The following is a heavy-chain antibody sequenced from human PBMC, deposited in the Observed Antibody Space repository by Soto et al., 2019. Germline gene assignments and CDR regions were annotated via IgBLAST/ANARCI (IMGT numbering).Heavy chain of an antibody. J-gene: IGHJ6*02. CDR3: ARDLLIAIVGLVMRPALYRMEV. CDR1: GYTFTSYV. V-gene: IGHV1-18*01. D-gene: IGHD3-3*01. Sequence: SPVKFSFNAAGYTFTSYVISWVRQAPGQVLDCIGWISAYNGNTNYAQNLQGRVTMTTDTSTSTDDMELRSLRYDDTAVYYCARDLLIAIVGLVMRPALYRMEVWGQRTTVTVSS. CDR2: ISAYNGNT.